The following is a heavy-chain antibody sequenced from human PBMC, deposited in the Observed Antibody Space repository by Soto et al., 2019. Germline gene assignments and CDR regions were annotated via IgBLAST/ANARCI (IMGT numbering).Heavy chain of an antibody. CDR3: ARWAVSGSQRFDY. J-gene: IGHJ4*02. V-gene: IGHV4-39*01. CDR1: GGSISSTNYF. Sequence: QLQLQESGPGLVKPSETLSLTCTVSGGSISSTNYFWGWIRQPPGKGLGWIGNIYYSGNTYHNPSLKSRVTISVDTSKNQFSLKLNSVTAADTAVYYCARWAVSGSQRFDYWGQGTLVTVSS. D-gene: IGHD6-19*01. CDR2: IYYSGNT.